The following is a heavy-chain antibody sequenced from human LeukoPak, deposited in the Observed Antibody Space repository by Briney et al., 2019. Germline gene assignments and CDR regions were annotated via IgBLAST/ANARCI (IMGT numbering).Heavy chain of an antibody. CDR3: ARVIIAATGIDY. Sequence: GGSLRLSCATAGFTFSSHWMHWVRQGPGKGLVWVSRINTDGSTTSYVDSVKGRFTISRDNAKNTLYLQMNSLRAEDTAVYYCARVIIAATGIDYWGQGTLVTVSS. CDR1: GFTFSSHW. J-gene: IGHJ4*02. CDR2: INTDGSTT. V-gene: IGHV3-74*01. D-gene: IGHD6-13*01.